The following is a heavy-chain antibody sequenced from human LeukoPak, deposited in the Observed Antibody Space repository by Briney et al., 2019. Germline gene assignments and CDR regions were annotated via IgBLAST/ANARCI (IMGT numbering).Heavy chain of an antibody. V-gene: IGHV3-30*02. Sequence: GGSLRLSCAASGFTFSNYGMHWVRQAPGKGLEWVAFIRHDGTNKYYADSVKGRFTISRDNSKNTLYLQMNSLRAEDTAVYYCAREENDSSGYYYYFDYWGQGTLVTVSS. CDR1: GFTFSNYG. J-gene: IGHJ4*02. CDR3: AREENDSSGYYYYFDY. CDR2: IRHDGTNK. D-gene: IGHD3-22*01.